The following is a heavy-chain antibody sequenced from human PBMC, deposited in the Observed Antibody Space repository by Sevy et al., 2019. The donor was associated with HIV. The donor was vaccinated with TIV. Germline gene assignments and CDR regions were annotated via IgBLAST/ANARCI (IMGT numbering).Heavy chain of an antibody. D-gene: IGHD6-19*01. J-gene: IGHJ4*02. CDR1: GGTCSSYG. V-gene: IGHV1-69*13. CDR3: ARGGSNGWYYFDY. CDR2: IIPILGTV. Sequence: ASVKVSCKASGGTCSSYGISWVRQAPGQGLEWMGGIIPILGTVNYAQKFQGRVTITADESTKTAYMELSSLRSEDTAVYYCARGGSNGWYYFDYWGQETLVTVSS.